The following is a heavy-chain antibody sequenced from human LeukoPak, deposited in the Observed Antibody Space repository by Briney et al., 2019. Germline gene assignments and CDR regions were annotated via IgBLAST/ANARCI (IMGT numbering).Heavy chain of an antibody. V-gene: IGHV4-59*01. CDR3: AMAWGCTNGVCYDY. Sequence: SETLSLTCTVSGGSISSYYWSWIRQPPGKGLEWIGYIYYSGSTNYNPSLKSRVTISVDTSKNQFSLKLSSVTAADTAVYYCAMAWGCTNGVCYDYWGQGTLVTVSS. CDR1: GGSISSYY. CDR2: IYYSGST. D-gene: IGHD2-8*01. J-gene: IGHJ4*02.